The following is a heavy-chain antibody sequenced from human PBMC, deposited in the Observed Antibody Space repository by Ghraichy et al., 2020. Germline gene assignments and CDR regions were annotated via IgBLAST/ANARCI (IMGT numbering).Heavy chain of an antibody. CDR2: ISAYNGNT. V-gene: IGHV1-18*01. J-gene: IGHJ4*02. CDR3: ARVVYVYGSSAAYFDY. CDR1: GYTFTSYG. Sequence: ASVKVSCKASGYTFTSYGISWVRQAPGQGLEWMGWISAYNGNTNYAQKLQGRVTMTTDTSTSTAYMELRSLRSDDTAVYYCARVVYVYGSSAAYFDYWGQGTLVTVSS. D-gene: IGHD6-6*01.